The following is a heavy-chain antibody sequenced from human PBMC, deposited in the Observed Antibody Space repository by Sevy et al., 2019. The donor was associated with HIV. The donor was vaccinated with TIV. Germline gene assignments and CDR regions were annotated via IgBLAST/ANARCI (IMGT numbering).Heavy chain of an antibody. V-gene: IGHV6-1*01. CDR2: TYYRSKWSN. D-gene: IGHD2-15*01. CDR1: GDSVSSNSAA. J-gene: IGHJ3*02. Sequence: SQTLSLTCAISGDSVSSNSAAWNWIRQSPSRGLEWLGRTYYRSKWSNDYAVSVKSRITINPDTSKNQFSLQLNSVTPEDTAVYYCARGLYCSGGSCTDAFDIWGQGTMVTVSS. CDR3: ARGLYCSGGSCTDAFDI.